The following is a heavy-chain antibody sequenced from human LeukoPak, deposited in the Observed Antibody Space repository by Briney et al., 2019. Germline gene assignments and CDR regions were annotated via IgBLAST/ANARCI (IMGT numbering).Heavy chain of an antibody. J-gene: IGHJ4*02. D-gene: IGHD6-19*01. CDR3: ARGRPGSGWDKDYFDY. CDR2: IYYSGST. Sequence: SETLSLTCTVSGGSISSSSYYWGWIRQPPGKGLEWIGSIYYSGSTYYNPSLKSRVTISVDTSKNQFSLKLSSVTAADTAVYYCARGRPGSGWDKDYFDYWGQGTLVTVSS. V-gene: IGHV4-39*01. CDR1: GGSISSSSYY.